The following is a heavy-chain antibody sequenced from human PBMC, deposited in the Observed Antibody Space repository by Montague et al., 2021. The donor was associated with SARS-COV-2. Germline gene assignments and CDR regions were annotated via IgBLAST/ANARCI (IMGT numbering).Heavy chain of an antibody. J-gene: IGHJ3*02. CDR3: ARPLVRGVPKAFDI. Sequence: SETLSLTCTVSGGSITRKYYWGWIRQPPGKGLEWVGNIYYSGTTFINPSLESRVTISVDASKNQFSLNLTSVTAADTAVYYCARPLVRGVPKAFDIWGQGHWSSSHQ. D-gene: IGHD3-10*01. CDR1: GGSITRKYY. CDR2: IYYSGTT. V-gene: IGHV4-39*01.